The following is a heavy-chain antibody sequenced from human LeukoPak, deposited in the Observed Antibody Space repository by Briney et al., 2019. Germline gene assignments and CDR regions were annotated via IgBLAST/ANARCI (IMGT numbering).Heavy chain of an antibody. J-gene: IGHJ4*02. V-gene: IGHV3-23*01. Sequence: GGSLRLSCAASGFTFSTYAMSWVRQAPGMGLEWVSAISGRDDTIFYADSVKGRFTVSRDNSKNTLYLQVNSLRAEDTAVYYCAKATLATTYFDSWGQGTLVTVSS. D-gene: IGHD5-24*01. CDR3: AKATLATTYFDS. CDR2: ISGRDDTI. CDR1: GFTFSTYA.